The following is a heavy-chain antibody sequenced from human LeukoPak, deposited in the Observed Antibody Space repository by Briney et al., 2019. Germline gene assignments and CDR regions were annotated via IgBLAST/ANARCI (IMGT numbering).Heavy chain of an antibody. Sequence: GGSLRLSCAASGFTFSSYGMHWVRQAPGKGREWVAFIRFDESNRYDAGSVKGRLTISRDNAKTTVYLQMNSLRAEDAAVYYCAKGPRGGTNGYFQDYWGQGTRVTVSS. CDR3: AKGPRGGTNGYFQDY. D-gene: IGHD3-22*01. V-gene: IGHV3-30*02. CDR1: GFTFSSYG. J-gene: IGHJ4*02. CDR2: IRFDESNR.